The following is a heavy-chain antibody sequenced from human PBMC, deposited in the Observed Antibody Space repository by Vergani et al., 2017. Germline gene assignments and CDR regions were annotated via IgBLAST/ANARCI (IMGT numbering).Heavy chain of an antibody. CDR2: IYYSGST. V-gene: IGHV4-31*03. CDR3: ARFCYDILTVYRYFDY. Sequence: QVQLQESGPGLVKPSQTLSLTCTVSGGSISSGGYYWSWIRQHPGKGLEWIGYIYYSGSTYYNPSLKSRVTISVDTSKNQFSLKLSSVTAADTAVYYCARFCYDILTVYRYFDYWGQGTLVTVSS. CDR1: GGSISSGGYY. D-gene: IGHD3-9*01. J-gene: IGHJ4*02.